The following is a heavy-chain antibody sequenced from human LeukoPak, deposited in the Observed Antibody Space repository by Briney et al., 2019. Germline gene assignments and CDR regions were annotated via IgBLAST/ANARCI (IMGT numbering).Heavy chain of an antibody. Sequence: SVKVSCKASGGTFGSYAISWVRQAPGQGLEWMGGIIPIFGTANYAQKFQGRVTMTRDTSTSTVYMDLSSLRSEDTAVYYCARAPSGLPLDSWGQGTLVTVSS. J-gene: IGHJ4*02. V-gene: IGHV1-69*05. D-gene: IGHD3-10*01. CDR1: GGTFGSYA. CDR2: IIPIFGTA. CDR3: ARAPSGLPLDS.